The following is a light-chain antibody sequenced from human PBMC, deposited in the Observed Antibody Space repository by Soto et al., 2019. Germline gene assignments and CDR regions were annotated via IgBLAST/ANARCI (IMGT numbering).Light chain of an antibody. V-gene: IGKV1-39*01. CDR1: QGISSY. CDR3: QQSYSTPGLT. CDR2: AAS. Sequence: DIQLTQSPSFLSASVGDRVTITCRASQGISSYLAWYQQKPGKAPKLLIYAASSLQSGVPSRFSGSGSGTDFTLTISSLQPEDFATYYCQQSYSTPGLTFGGGTKVDIK. J-gene: IGKJ4*01.